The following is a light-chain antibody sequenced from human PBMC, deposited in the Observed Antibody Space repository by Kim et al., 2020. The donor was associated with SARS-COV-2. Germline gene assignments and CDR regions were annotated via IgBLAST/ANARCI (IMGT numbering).Light chain of an antibody. J-gene: IGKJ5*01. CDR2: GAS. CDR1: QSVSSN. CDR3: QQYNNWPTT. Sequence: VSPGERGTLSCRASQSVSSNLAWYQQKPGQAPRLLLSGASTRATGIPGRFSGSGSGTEFTLTISSLQSEDFAVYYCQQYNNWPTTFGQGTRLEIK. V-gene: IGKV3-15*01.